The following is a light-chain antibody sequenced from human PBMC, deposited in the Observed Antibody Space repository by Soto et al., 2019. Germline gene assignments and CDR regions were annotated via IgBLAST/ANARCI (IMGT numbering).Light chain of an antibody. CDR1: SSNIGSLYD. Sequence: QSVLTQPPSVSGAPGQRVTISCTGSSSNIGSLYDVHWYQQLPGTAPKLLIYDNSNRPSGVPDRFSGSKSGTSASLAITGLQAEDEADYYCSSYTSSSTRVFGTGTKVTVL. V-gene: IGLV1-40*01. CDR3: SSYTSSSTRV. J-gene: IGLJ1*01. CDR2: DNS.